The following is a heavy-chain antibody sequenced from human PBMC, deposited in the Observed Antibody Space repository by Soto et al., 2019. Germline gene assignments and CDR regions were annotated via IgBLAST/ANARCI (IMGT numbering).Heavy chain of an antibody. J-gene: IGHJ6*02. CDR1: GGTFSSYA. CDR3: ARVAIAAAGTSGYYYYGMDV. Sequence: QVQLVQSGAEVKKPGSSVKVSCKASGGTFSSYAISWVRQAPGQGLEWMGGIIPTLGTANYAQKFQGRVTITADESTSTAYMELSSLRSEDTAVYYCARVAIAAAGTSGYYYYGMDVWGQGTTVTVSS. V-gene: IGHV1-69*01. D-gene: IGHD6-13*01. CDR2: IIPTLGTA.